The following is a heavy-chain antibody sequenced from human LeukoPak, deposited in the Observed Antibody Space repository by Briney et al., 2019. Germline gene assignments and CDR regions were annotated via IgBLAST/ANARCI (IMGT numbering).Heavy chain of an antibody. CDR3: ARDWILTGYYGGHYYNGMDV. CDR1: GFTVSRNY. CDR2: IYSGGST. J-gene: IGHJ6*02. V-gene: IGHV3-53*01. D-gene: IGHD3-9*01. Sequence: GGSLRLSCAASGFTVSRNYMSWVRQAPGKGLEWVSTIYSGGSTYYADSVKGRFTISRDNSKSTLYLQMNSLRAEDTAVYYCARDWILTGYYGGHYYNGMDVWGQGTTVTVSS.